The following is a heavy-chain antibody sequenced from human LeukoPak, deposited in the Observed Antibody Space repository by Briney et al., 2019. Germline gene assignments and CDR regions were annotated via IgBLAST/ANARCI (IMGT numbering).Heavy chain of an antibody. Sequence: SETLSLTCTVSGGSISSSSYYWGWIRQPPGKGLEWIGRIYTSGSTNYNPSLESRVTISLDTSKNQFSRKLSSVTAADTAVYYCARDGSGYYDTSGYRNWGQGTLVTVSS. CDR3: ARDGSGYYDTSGYRN. CDR1: GGSISSSSYY. V-gene: IGHV4-61*02. CDR2: IYTSGST. J-gene: IGHJ4*02. D-gene: IGHD3-22*01.